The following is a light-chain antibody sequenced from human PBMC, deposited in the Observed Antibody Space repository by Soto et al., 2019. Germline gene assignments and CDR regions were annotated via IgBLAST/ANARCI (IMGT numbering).Light chain of an antibody. Sequence: EIVMTQSPATLSVSPGERATLSCRASQSVSSNLAWYQQKPGQSPRLLIYGASTGATGIPARFSGSGSGTEFTLTISSLQSEDVAVYYCQQYNNWPRAFGGGTKVEIK. J-gene: IGKJ4*01. CDR3: QQYNNWPRA. V-gene: IGKV3-15*01. CDR1: QSVSSN. CDR2: GAS.